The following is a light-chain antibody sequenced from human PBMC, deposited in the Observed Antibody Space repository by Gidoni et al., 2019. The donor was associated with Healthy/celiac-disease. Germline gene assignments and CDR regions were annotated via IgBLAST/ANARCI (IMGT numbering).Light chain of an antibody. Sequence: DIQITQSPSTLAPSVGDRVTNTCRASQSLSSWLAWYQQKPGTAPNLLIYKASSLESGVPSRFSGSGSGTEFTLTISSLQPDDFATYYCQQYDSFSLTFGGGTKVEIK. V-gene: IGKV1-5*03. J-gene: IGKJ4*01. CDR2: KAS. CDR1: QSLSSW. CDR3: QQYDSFSLT.